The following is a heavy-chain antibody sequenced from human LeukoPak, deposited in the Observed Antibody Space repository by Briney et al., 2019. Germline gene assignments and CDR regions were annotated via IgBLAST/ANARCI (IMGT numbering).Heavy chain of an antibody. CDR1: GYTFTSYG. D-gene: IGHD6-6*01. CDR3: ARAADIAARRDAFDI. V-gene: IGHV1-69*04. CDR2: IIPILGIA. J-gene: IGHJ3*02. Sequence: ASVKVSCKASGYTFTSYGISWVRQAPGQGLEWMGRIIPILGIANYAQKFQGRVTTTADKSTSTAYMELSSLRSEDTAVYYCARAADIAARRDAFDIWGRGTMVTVSS.